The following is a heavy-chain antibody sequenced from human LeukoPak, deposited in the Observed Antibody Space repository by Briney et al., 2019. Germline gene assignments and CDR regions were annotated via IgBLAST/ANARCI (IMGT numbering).Heavy chain of an antibody. CDR1: GDSISSYY. D-gene: IGHD1-14*01. Sequence: PSETLSLTCTVSGDSISSYYWSWIRQPPGKGLEWIGYIYYSGSTNYNPSLKSRVTISVDTSKNQFSLKLSSVTAADTAVYYCASPEPQDWYFDLWGRGTLVTVSS. J-gene: IGHJ2*01. CDR2: IYYSGST. CDR3: ASPEPQDWYFDL. V-gene: IGHV4-59*01.